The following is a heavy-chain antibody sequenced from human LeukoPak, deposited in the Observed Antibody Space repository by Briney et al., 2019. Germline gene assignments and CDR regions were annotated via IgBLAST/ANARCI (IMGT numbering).Heavy chain of an antibody. CDR1: GYTFTGYY. D-gene: IGHD5-18*01. CDR2: INPSGGST. V-gene: IGHV1-46*01. J-gene: IGHJ4*02. Sequence: ASVKVSCKASGYTFTGYYMHWVRQAPGQGLEWMGIINPSGGSTSYAQKFQGRVTMTRDTSTSTVYMELSSLRSEDTAVYYCARDGSRGYSYGYLPYWGQGTLVTVSS. CDR3: ARDGSRGYSYGYLPY.